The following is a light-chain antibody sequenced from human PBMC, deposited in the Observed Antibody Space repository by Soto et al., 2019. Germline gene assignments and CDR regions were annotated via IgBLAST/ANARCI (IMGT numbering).Light chain of an antibody. V-gene: IGLV2-14*01. Sequence: QSVLTQPASVSGSPGQSITISCTGTSSDVGGFNFVSWYQQPPGKAPKLMIYDVSHRPSGVSNRFSGSKSGNTASLTISGLQAEDEGDYYCSSYTSTSTLYVFGSGTKVTV. CDR1: SSDVGGFNF. CDR3: SSYTSTSTLYV. J-gene: IGLJ1*01. CDR2: DVS.